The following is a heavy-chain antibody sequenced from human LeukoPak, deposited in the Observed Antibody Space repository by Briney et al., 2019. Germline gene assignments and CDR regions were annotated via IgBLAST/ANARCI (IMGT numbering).Heavy chain of an antibody. V-gene: IGHV3-53*01. D-gene: IGHD2-2*01. J-gene: IGHJ4*02. CDR3: AKMSGDCTSTICSCFDY. CDR2: IYSGGST. Sequence: GGSLRLSCAASAFTVSSNYMSWVRQAPGKGRGLVSVIYSGGSTYYADSVKGRFTLSRDNSQNTLYMQMSSLRAEDTAIYYCAKMSGDCTSTICSCFDYWGQGTLVTVSS. CDR1: AFTVSSNY.